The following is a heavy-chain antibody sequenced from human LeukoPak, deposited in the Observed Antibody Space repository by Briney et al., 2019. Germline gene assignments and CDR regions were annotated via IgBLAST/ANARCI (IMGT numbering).Heavy chain of an antibody. CDR2: IYYSGST. CDR1: GGSISSYY. Sequence: PSETPSLTCTVSGGSISSYYWSWIRQPPGKGLEWIGYIYYSGSTNYNPSLKSRVTISVDTSKNQFSLKLSSVTAADTAVYYCAREEGPGYSSGWYYFDYWGQGTLVTVSS. V-gene: IGHV4-59*01. CDR3: AREEGPGYSSGWYYFDY. D-gene: IGHD6-19*01. J-gene: IGHJ4*02.